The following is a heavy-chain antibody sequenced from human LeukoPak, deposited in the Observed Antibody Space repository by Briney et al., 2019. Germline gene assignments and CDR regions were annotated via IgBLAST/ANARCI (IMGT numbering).Heavy chain of an antibody. D-gene: IGHD3-16*01. CDR1: GFTFSSYS. Sequence: GGSLRLSCAASGFTFSSYSMNWVRQAPGKGLEWVSYISSSSSTIYYADSVKGRFTISRDNAKNSLYLQMNSLRAEDTAVYYCARDRIMTDWGQGTLVTVSS. J-gene: IGHJ4*02. V-gene: IGHV3-48*01. CDR3: ARDRIMTD. CDR2: ISSSSSTI.